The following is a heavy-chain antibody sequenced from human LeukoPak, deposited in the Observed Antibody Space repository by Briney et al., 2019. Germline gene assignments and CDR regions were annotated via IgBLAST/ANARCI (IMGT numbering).Heavy chain of an antibody. CDR2: INPSGGST. V-gene: IGHV1-46*01. CDR3: ARDRLGVVPAATKFDP. Sequence: ASVKVSCKASGYTFTSYYMHWVRQAPGQGLEWMGIINPSGGSTSYAQKFQGRVTMTRDTSTSTVYMELSSLRSEDTAVYYCARDRLGVVPAATKFDPWGQGTLVTVSS. D-gene: IGHD2-2*01. CDR1: GYTFTSYY. J-gene: IGHJ5*02.